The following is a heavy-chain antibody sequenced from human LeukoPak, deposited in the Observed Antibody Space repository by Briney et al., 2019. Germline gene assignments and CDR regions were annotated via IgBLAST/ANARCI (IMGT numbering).Heavy chain of an antibody. CDR2: TYYRSMWFH. CDR3: AREGYSSGWSFTYYYYYGMDV. J-gene: IGHJ6*02. V-gene: IGHV6-1*01. D-gene: IGHD6-19*01. Sequence: SQTLTRTGAILGISVSNNSAAWNWIRQSPSRGLEWMGRTYYRSMWFHDYAVFVKSRITIKPDTLKNKLSLQLNSMIPEDTAVYYCAREGYSSGWSFTYYYYYGMDVWGQGTTVTVSS. CDR1: GISVSNNSAA.